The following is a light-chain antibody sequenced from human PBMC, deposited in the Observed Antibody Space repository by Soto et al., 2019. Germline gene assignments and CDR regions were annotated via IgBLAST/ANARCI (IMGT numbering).Light chain of an antibody. J-gene: IGKJ2*01. CDR3: HQYNNWPMYT. CDR1: QSVSSN. Sequence: EIVMTQSPATLSVSPGERATLSCRASQSVSSNLAWYQQKPGQAPRLLIYGASTRATAIPARFSGSGSGTEFTLTISSLQSEDFAVYYCHQYNNWPMYTFGQGTKVDIK. V-gene: IGKV3-15*01. CDR2: GAS.